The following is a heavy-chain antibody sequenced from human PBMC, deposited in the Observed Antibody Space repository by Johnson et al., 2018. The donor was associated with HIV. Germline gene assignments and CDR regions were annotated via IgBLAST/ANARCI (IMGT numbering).Heavy chain of an antibody. J-gene: IGHJ3*02. CDR3: ARGQLWLLDDALDI. D-gene: IGHD5-18*01. CDR1: GFTFSSYA. Sequence: VQLVESGGGLVQPGRSLRLSCAASGFTFSSYAMHWVRQAPGKGLEWVAVVPDDGDNKYYADSVKGRFTISRDNSKNTLYLQMNSLRAEDTAIYYCARGQLWLLDDALDIWGQGTMVTVSS. V-gene: IGHV3-30-3*01. CDR2: VPDDGDNK.